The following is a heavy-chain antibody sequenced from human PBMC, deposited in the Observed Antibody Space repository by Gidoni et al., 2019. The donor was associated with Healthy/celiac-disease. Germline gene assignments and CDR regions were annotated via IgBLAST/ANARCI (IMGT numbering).Heavy chain of an antibody. CDR2: IDHSGST. CDR1: GGSISSGGYS. J-gene: IGHJ4*02. D-gene: IGHD4-17*01. Sequence: QLQLQESGSGLVKPSQTLSLTCAVSGGSISSGGYSWSWLRQPPGKGLEWIGYIDHSGSTYYNPSLKSRVTISVDRSKNQFSLKLSSVTAADTAVYYCASYGDYYYFDYWGQGTLVTVSS. V-gene: IGHV4-30-2*01. CDR3: ASYGDYYYFDY.